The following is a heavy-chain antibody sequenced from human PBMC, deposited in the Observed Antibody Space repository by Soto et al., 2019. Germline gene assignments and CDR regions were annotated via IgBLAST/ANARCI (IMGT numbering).Heavy chain of an antibody. CDR2: IWYDGSNK. CDR1: GFTFSSYG. V-gene: IGHV3-33*01. J-gene: IGHJ6*03. CDR3: ARRSSPLDYYYYMDV. Sequence: PGGSLRLSCAASGFTFSSYGMHWVRQAPGKGLEWVAVIWYDGSNKYYADSVKGRFTISRDNSKNTLYLQMNSLRAEDTAVYYCARRSSPLDYYYYMDVWGKGTTVTV.